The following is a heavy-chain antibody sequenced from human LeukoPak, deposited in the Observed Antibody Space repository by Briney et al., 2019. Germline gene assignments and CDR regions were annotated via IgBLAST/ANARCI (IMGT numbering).Heavy chain of an antibody. CDR1: GYSFTSYW. J-gene: IGHJ3*02. Sequence: GESLKISCKGSGYSFTSYWIGWVRQAPGQGLEWMGWISAYNGNTNYAQKLQGRVTMTTDTSTSTAYMELRSLRSDDTAVYYCARDRPYYGSGSYYDAFDIWGQGTMVTVSS. CDR2: ISAYNGNT. CDR3: ARDRPYYGSGSYYDAFDI. V-gene: IGHV1-18*04. D-gene: IGHD3-10*01.